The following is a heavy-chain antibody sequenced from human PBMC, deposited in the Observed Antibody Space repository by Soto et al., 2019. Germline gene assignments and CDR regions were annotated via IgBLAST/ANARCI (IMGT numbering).Heavy chain of an antibody. V-gene: IGHV1-18*01. J-gene: IGHJ6*02. D-gene: IGHD3-3*01. CDR3: ARVTHYDFWSGYSHTPFSYYYYYGMDV. Sequence: VASVKVSCKASGYTFTSYGISWVRQAPGQGLEWMGWISAYNGNTNYAQKLQGRVTMTTDTSTSTAYMELRSLRSDDTAVYYCARVTHYDFWSGYSHTPFSYYYYYGMDVWGQGTTVTVSS. CDR1: GYTFTSYG. CDR2: ISAYNGNT.